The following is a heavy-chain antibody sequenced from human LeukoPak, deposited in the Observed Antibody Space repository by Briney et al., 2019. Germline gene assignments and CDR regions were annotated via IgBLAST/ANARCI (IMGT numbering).Heavy chain of an antibody. CDR2: TRNKANSYTT. CDR1: GFTFSDHY. D-gene: IGHD3-22*01. Sequence: GGSLRLSCAASGFTFSDHYMDWVRQAPGKGLEWVGRTRNKANSYTTEYAASVKGRFTISRDDSRNSLYLQMNSLKTEDTAVYYCARGSLRYYDSSGYYYDYWGQGTLVTVSS. CDR3: ARGSLRYYDSSGYYYDY. V-gene: IGHV3-72*01. J-gene: IGHJ4*02.